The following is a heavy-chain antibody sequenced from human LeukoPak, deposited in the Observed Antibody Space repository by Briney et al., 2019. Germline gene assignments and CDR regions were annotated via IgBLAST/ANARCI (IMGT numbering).Heavy chain of an antibody. D-gene: IGHD1-1*01. CDR1: GGPISSYY. V-gene: IGHV4-4*07. CDR3: ARVLERRGWFDP. J-gene: IGHJ5*02. CDR2: IYTSGST. Sequence: SETLSLTCTVSGGPISSYYWSWIRQPAGKGLEWIGRIYTSGSTNYNPSLKSRVTMSVDTSKNQFSLKLSSVTAADTAVYYCARVLERRGWFDPWGQGTLVTVSS.